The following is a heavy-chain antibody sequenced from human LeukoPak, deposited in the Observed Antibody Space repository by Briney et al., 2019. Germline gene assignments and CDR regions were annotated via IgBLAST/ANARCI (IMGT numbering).Heavy chain of an antibody. CDR3: ARDRKLTAADYYYYYMDV. CDR1: GFSVSSNY. CDR2: IYSGGSX. Sequence: PGGSLRLSCAASGFSVSSNYMXWXRXAXGXGLEWVSXIYSGGSXYHAESVKGRFTISXDNIKNTLYLQMNSVRAEDTAVYYCARDRKLTAADYYYYYMDVWGKGTTVTVSS. V-gene: IGHV3-53*01. J-gene: IGHJ6*03. D-gene: IGHD2-2*01.